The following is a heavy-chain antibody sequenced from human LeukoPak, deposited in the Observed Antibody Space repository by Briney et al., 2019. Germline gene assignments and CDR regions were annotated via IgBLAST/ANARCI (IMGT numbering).Heavy chain of an antibody. CDR2: IYYSGST. D-gene: IGHD2-2*01. J-gene: IGHJ6*02. V-gene: IGHV4-30-4*01. CDR3: ARDKLLGPYYYYGMDV. Sequence: PSETLSLTCTVSGGSISSGDYYWSWIRQPPGKGLVWIGYIYYSGSTYYNPSLKSRVTISVDTSKNQFSLKLSSVTVADTAVYYCARDKLLGPYYYYGMDVWGQGTTVTVSS. CDR1: GGSISSGDYY.